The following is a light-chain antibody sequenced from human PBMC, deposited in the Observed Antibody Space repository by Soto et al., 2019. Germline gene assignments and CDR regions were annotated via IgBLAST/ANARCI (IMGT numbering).Light chain of an antibody. CDR1: HDIMNY. V-gene: IGKV1-33*01. J-gene: IGKJ5*01. Sequence: DIQMTQSPSSLSASVGDRVTITCQASHDIMNYLNWYQQKPGKAPKLLIYDASNLQTGVPSRFSGSGSGTDFTFTISSLQPEDIATYYCQQYDNLRITFGQGTRLEIK. CDR2: DAS. CDR3: QQYDNLRIT.